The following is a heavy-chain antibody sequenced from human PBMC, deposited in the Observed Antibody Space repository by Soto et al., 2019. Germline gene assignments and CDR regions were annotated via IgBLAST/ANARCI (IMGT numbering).Heavy chain of an antibody. Sequence: LSLTCTVSGGSLSSNYWTWIRQSPGKGLEWIGYVYFSGNTNYNPSLKSRVTISIDTSKNQFSLRLASVTAADTAFYYCGSVRPSGYVLSWGQGTLVTVSS. CDR2: VYFSGNT. CDR1: GGSLSSNY. V-gene: IGHV4-59*01. J-gene: IGHJ5*02. CDR3: GSVRPSGYVLS. D-gene: IGHD6-25*01.